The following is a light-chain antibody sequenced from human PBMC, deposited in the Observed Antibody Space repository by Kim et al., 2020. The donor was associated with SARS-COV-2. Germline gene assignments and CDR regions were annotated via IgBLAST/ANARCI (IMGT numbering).Light chain of an antibody. V-gene: IGKV1-6*01. CDR3: LQDYNYPRT. CDR1: HAIRND. J-gene: IGKJ1*01. CDR2: AAF. Sequence: AIQMTQSPSSLSASVGDRVTITCRASHAIRNDLGWYQQKPGKAPKLLIYAAFSLQSGVPSRFSGTGSGTDFTLTSSSLQPEDFATYYCLQDYNYPRTFGQGTKVDIK.